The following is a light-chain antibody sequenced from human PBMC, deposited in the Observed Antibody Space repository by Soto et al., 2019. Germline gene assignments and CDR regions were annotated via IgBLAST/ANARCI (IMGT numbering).Light chain of an antibody. CDR1: QSISSW. CDR3: QQYNSYSCT. V-gene: IGKV1-5*01. CDR2: DAS. Sequence: DIQMTQSPSTLSASVGDRVTITCRASQSISSWLAWYQQKPGKAPKLLIYDASSLESGVPSRFSGSGSGTEFTLTISSLQPHDFATYYCQQYNSYSCTFGQGTKLEIK. J-gene: IGKJ2*02.